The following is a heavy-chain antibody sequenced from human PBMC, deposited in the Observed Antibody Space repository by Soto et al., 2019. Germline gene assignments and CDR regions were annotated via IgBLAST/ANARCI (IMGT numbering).Heavy chain of an antibody. CDR2: VNPSGGHT. CDR1: GDTFTDYY. Sequence: QVQLMQSGAEVKKPGASVKVSCKASGDTFTDYYIHWVRQAPGQGLEWMGTVNPSGGHTTYAQHFLGRVTMTRDTSTSTLYMALTSLTSADTAVYYCARGGHVVVVTAALDYWGQGTLVTVSS. V-gene: IGHV1-46*01. J-gene: IGHJ4*02. CDR3: ARGGHVVVVTAALDY. D-gene: IGHD2-21*02.